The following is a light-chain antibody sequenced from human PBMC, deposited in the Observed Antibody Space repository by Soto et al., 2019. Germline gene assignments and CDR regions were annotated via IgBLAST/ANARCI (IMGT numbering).Light chain of an antibody. Sequence: EIVMTQSPATLSVSPWERATLSCRASQSVSSNLAWYQQKPGQAPRLLIYGASTRALGIPDRFSGSGSGTEFSFTVTSLQSEDFAVYYCQQYDQWPITFGQGTRLEI. CDR3: QQYDQWPIT. CDR2: GAS. V-gene: IGKV3-15*01. J-gene: IGKJ5*01. CDR1: QSVSSN.